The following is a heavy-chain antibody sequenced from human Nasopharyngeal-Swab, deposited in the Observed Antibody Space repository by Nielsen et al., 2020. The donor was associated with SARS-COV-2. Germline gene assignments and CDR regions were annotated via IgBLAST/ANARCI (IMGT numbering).Heavy chain of an antibody. V-gene: IGHV3-48*02. Sequence: GGSLRLSCAASGFTFSSYWMSWVRQAPGKGLEWVSYISSSSSTIYYADSVKGRLTISRDNAKNSLYLQMNSLRDEDTAVYYCARDRATRRYFDWSTSDYWGQGTLVTVSS. J-gene: IGHJ4*02. CDR2: ISSSSSTI. CDR1: GFTFSSYW. CDR3: ARDRATRRYFDWSTSDY. D-gene: IGHD3-9*01.